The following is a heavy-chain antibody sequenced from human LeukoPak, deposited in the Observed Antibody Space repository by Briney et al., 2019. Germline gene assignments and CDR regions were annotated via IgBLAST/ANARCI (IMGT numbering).Heavy chain of an antibody. CDR1: GGSISSYY. CDR3: AGAQYYYGSGENDAFDI. V-gene: IGHV4-59*01. J-gene: IGHJ3*02. D-gene: IGHD3-10*01. CDR2: IYYSGST. Sequence: SETLSLTCTVSGGSISSYYWSWIRQPPGRGLEWIGYIYYSGSTNYNPSLKSRVTISVDTSKNQFSLKLSSVTAADTAVYYCAGAQYYYGSGENDAFDIWGQGTMVTVSS.